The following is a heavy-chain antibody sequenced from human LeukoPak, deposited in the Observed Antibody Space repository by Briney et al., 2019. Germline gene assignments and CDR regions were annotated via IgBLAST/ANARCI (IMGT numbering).Heavy chain of an antibody. V-gene: IGHV1-46*01. D-gene: IGHD6-13*01. Sequence: GASVKVSRKASGYTFTSYYMHWVRQAPGQGLEWMGIINPSGGSTSYAQKFQGRVTMTRDTSTSTVYMELSSLRSEDTAVYYCARDFLGIAAAGSWFDPWGQGTLVTVSS. CDR2: INPSGGST. CDR1: GYTFTSYY. J-gene: IGHJ5*02. CDR3: ARDFLGIAAAGSWFDP.